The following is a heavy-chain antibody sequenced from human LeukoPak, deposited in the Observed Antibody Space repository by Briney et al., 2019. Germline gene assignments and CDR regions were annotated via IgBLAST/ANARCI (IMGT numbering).Heavy chain of an antibody. CDR1: GYTFTSYY. V-gene: IGHV1-46*01. CDR2: INPSGGST. D-gene: IGHD3-9*01. Sequence: ASVKVSCKASGYTFTSYYMHWVRQAPGEGLEWMGIINPSGGSTSYAQKFQGRGTMTRDMSTSTVYMELSSLRSEDTAVYYCARRLTNDWVLRYFDWVAPQNYYYYMAVWGKGTTVTLPS. J-gene: IGHJ6*03. CDR3: ARRLTNDWVLRYFDWVAPQNYYYYMAV.